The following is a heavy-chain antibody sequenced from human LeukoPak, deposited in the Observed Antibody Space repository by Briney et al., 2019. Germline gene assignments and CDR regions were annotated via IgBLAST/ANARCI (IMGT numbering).Heavy chain of an antibody. Sequence: GGSLGLSCAASGFTFSSYEMNWVRQAPGKGLEWVSYISSSGSTIYYADSVKGRFTISRDNAKNSLYLQMNSLRAEDTAVYYCAREGYSSSCDYWGQGTLVTVSS. D-gene: IGHD6-13*01. J-gene: IGHJ4*02. CDR1: GFTFSSYE. V-gene: IGHV3-48*03. CDR2: ISSSGSTI. CDR3: AREGYSSSCDY.